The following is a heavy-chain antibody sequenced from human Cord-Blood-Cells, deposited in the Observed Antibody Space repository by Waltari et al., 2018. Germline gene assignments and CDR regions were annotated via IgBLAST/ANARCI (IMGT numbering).Heavy chain of an antibody. D-gene: IGHD1-1*01. J-gene: IGHJ6*02. CDR3: ARDVMEPRYYCYYYGMDV. CDR1: GYTFTSYG. V-gene: IGHV1-18*01. CDR2: ISAYNSNT. Sequence: QVQLMQSGAAVKKPWASVKVSFKASGYTFTSYGISWVRQAPGQGLEWMGWISAYNSNTNYAQKPQGRVTMTTDTSTSTDYMELRSLRSDDTAVYYCARDVMEPRYYCYYYGMDVWGQGTTVTVSS.